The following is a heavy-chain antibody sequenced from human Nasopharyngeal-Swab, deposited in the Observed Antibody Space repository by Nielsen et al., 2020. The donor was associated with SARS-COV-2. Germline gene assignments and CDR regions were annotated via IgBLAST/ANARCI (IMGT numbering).Heavy chain of an antibody. V-gene: IGHV4-34*01. CDR2: INHSGST. CDR3: ARSRRRWNYGMDV. D-gene: IGHD3-3*01. J-gene: IGHJ6*02. Sequence: WIRQPPGQGLEWIGEINHSGSTNYNPSLKSRVTISVDTSKNQFSLKVSSVTAEETAVYYCARSRRRWNYGMDVWGQGTTVTVSS.